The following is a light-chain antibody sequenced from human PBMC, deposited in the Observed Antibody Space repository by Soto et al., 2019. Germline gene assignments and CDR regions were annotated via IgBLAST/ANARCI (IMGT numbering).Light chain of an antibody. CDR1: SSDVGGYNY. CDR3: SSYTSSSTLV. Sequence: QSVLTQPASVSGSPGQSITISCSGSSSDVGGYNYVSWYQQHPGKAPELMIYEVSNRPSGISHRFSGSKSGDPASLTLSGLQAEDEADYYCSSYTSSSTLVFGGGTKLTVL. V-gene: IGLV2-14*01. J-gene: IGLJ2*01. CDR2: EVS.